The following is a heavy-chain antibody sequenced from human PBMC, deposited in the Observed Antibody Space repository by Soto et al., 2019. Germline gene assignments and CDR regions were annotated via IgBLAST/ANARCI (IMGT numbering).Heavy chain of an antibody. Sequence: GSLRLSCAASGFTFSSYAMSWVRQAPGKGLEWVSAISGSGGSTYYADSVKGRFTISRDNSKNTLYLQMNSLRAEDTAVYYCAKDGERFLEWLSYFDLWGRGTLVTVSS. CDR2: ISGSGGST. V-gene: IGHV3-23*01. CDR3: AKDGERFLEWLSYFDL. CDR1: GFTFSSYA. D-gene: IGHD3-3*01. J-gene: IGHJ2*01.